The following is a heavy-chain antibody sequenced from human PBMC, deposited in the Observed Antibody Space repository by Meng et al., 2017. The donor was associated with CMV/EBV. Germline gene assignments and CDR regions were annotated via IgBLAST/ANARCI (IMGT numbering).Heavy chain of an antibody. Sequence: QLLLQEPGPGLVKPSETLSLTCTVSGGSISSYYWSWIRQPPGKGLEWIGYIYYSGSTNYNPSLKSRVTISVDTSKNQFSLKLSSVTAADTAVYYCAREGPGSGWYHWFDPWGQGTLVTVSS. CDR1: GGSISSYY. CDR3: AREGPGSGWYHWFDP. CDR2: IYYSGST. V-gene: IGHV4-59*01. D-gene: IGHD6-19*01. J-gene: IGHJ5*02.